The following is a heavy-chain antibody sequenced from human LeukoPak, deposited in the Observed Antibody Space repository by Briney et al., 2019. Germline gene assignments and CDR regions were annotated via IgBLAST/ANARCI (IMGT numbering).Heavy chain of an antibody. Sequence: GGSLRLSCAASGFTFTSYEMHWVRQAPGKGLEWVSYISSTGSTIYYADSVKGRFTISRDNAKNSLSLQMYSLRAEDTAVYYCARGGSFLNYWGQGTLVTVSS. CDR2: ISSTGSTI. CDR1: GFTFTSYE. D-gene: IGHD1-26*01. J-gene: IGHJ4*02. CDR3: ARGGSFLNY. V-gene: IGHV3-48*03.